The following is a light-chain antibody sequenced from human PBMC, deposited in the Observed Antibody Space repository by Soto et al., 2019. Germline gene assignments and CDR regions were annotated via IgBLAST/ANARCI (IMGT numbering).Light chain of an antibody. V-gene: IGKV1-5*03. CDR3: QQYVKCPVT. J-gene: IGKJ1*01. CDR1: QSIYTW. Sequence: DIQMTQSPSTLSASVGDRVTITCRANQSIYTWLAWYQHKPGKAPKFLIYMASSLENGVPSRFSGSGSGTEFTLTISSLQPDDFATYVCQQYVKCPVTFGQGTKVEIK. CDR2: MAS.